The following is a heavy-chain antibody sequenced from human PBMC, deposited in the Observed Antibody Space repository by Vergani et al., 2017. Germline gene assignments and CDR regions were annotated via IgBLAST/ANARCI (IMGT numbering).Heavy chain of an antibody. J-gene: IGHJ6*02. CDR2: ISGSGGNT. D-gene: IGHD2-2*01. Sequence: EVQLLESGGGLVQPGGSLRLSCAASGFTFSSYAMSWVRQVPGKGLEWVSGISGSGGNTYYANSGKGRFTISRDNSKNTLYLQMNTLRADDTAVYYCAKGVYCSSTSCYEGRGYYYGMGVWGQGP. CDR1: GFTFSSYA. CDR3: AKGVYCSSTSCYEGRGYYYGMGV. V-gene: IGHV3-23*01.